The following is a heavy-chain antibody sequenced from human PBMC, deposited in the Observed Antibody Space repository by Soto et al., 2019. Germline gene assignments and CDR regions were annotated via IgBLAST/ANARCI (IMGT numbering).Heavy chain of an antibody. D-gene: IGHD3-3*01. J-gene: IGHJ6*02. CDR1: GFTFSSYE. CDR3: ARGYDFWSGYQNYYGMDV. Sequence: PCGSLRLSCAASGFTFSSYEMNWVRQAPGRGLEWVSYISSSGSTIYYADSVKGRFTISRDNAKNSLYLQMNSLRAEDTAVYYCARGYDFWSGYQNYYGMDVWGQGTTVNV. CDR2: ISSSGSTI. V-gene: IGHV3-48*03.